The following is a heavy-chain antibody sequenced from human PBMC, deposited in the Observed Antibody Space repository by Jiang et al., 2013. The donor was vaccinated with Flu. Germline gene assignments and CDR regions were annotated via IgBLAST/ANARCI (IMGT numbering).Heavy chain of an antibody. J-gene: IGHJ4*02. D-gene: IGHD5-24*01. CDR3: ARAKGGDGYSEFDY. Sequence: RSLRLSCAASGFTFSSYAMHWVRQAPGKGLEWVAVISYDGSNKYYADSVKGRFTISRDNSKNTLYLQMNSLRAEDTAVYYCARAKGGDGYSEFDYWGQGTLVTVSS. CDR2: ISYDGSNK. CDR1: GFTFSSYA. V-gene: IGHV3-30*04.